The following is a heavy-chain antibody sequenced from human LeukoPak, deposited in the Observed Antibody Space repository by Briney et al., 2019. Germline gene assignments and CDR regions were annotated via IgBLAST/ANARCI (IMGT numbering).Heavy chain of an antibody. CDR2: IIPIFGTA. Sequence: SVKVSCEASGYRFIGSYLHWVRQAPGQGLEWMGGIIPIFGTANYAQKFQGRVTITTDESTSTAYMELSSLRSEDTAVYYCARGSNGYSYGPYYFDYWGQGTLVTVSS. V-gene: IGHV1-69*05. J-gene: IGHJ4*02. CDR1: GYRFIGSY. D-gene: IGHD5-18*01. CDR3: ARGSNGYSYGPYYFDY.